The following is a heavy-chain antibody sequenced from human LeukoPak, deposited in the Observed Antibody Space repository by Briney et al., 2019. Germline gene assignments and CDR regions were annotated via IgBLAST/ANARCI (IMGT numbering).Heavy chain of an antibody. D-gene: IGHD3-22*01. CDR3: ATFSGYRTFPYDY. J-gene: IGHJ4*02. CDR2: ISYDGSNK. V-gene: IGHV3-30*03. Sequence: GGSLRLSCAASGFTFSSYGMHWVRQAPGKGLEWVAVISYDGSNKYYADSVKGRFTISRDNSKNTLYLQMNSLRAEDTAVYYCATFSGYRTFPYDYWGQGTLVTVSS. CDR1: GFTFSSYG.